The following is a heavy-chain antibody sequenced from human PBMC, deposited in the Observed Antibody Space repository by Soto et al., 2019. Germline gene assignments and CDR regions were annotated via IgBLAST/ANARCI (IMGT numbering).Heavy chain of an antibody. CDR3: ARHIETGTTFSPMCY. J-gene: IGHJ4*02. CDR1: GGSISSYY. V-gene: IGHV4-59*08. D-gene: IGHD1-7*01. Sequence: SETLSLTCTVSGGSISSYYWSWIRQPPGKGLEWIGYIYYSGSTNYNPSIKSRVTISVDTSKNLFSLKMYSVTAADTAVYYCARHIETGTTFSPMCYWGQGTLVTVSS. CDR2: IYYSGST.